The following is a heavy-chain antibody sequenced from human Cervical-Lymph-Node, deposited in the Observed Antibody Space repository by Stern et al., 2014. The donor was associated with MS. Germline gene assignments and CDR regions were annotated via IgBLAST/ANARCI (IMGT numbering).Heavy chain of an antibody. D-gene: IGHD4-17*01. J-gene: IGHJ5*02. CDR3: ATLGVTTGDFDP. Sequence: QVQLVQSGSEVNKPGSSVRVSCKASGGTFSSSGISWVRQAPGQGLEWMGRIIPILSITNYAQNFQGRVTITADKSTSTAYMELSSLRSEDTAVYYCATLGVTTGDFDPWGQGTLVTVSS. CDR1: GGTFSSSG. V-gene: IGHV1-69*04. CDR2: IIPILSIT.